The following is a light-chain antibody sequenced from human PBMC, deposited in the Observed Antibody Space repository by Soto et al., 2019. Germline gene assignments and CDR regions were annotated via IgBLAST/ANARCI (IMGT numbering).Light chain of an antibody. CDR1: QSVSSW. Sequence: DIQMTQSPSTLSASLVYRFTITCLASQSVSSWLAWYQQKPGKAPKLLIYKASTLKSGVPSRFSGSGSGTEFTLTISSLQPDDFATYYCQHYNSYSEAFGQGTKVDNK. CDR3: QHYNSYSEA. CDR2: KAS. J-gene: IGKJ1*01. V-gene: IGKV1-5*03.